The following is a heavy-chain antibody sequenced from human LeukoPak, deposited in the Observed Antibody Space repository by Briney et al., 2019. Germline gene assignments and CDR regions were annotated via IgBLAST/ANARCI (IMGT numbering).Heavy chain of an antibody. CDR1: GDSVSSKSAA. J-gene: IGHJ4*02. CDR2: TYYRSKWYN. V-gene: IGHV6-1*01. Sequence: SQTLSLTCAISGDSVSSKSAAWNWIRQSPSRGLEWLGRTYYRSKWYNDYAVSVKSRIVINPDTSKNQFPLQLSSVTPEDTAVYYCTRDGIRVLDYWGQGILVTVSS. D-gene: IGHD1-1*01. CDR3: TRDGIRVLDY.